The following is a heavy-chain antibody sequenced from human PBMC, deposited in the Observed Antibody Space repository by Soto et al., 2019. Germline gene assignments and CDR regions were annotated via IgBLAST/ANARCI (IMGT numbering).Heavy chain of an antibody. J-gene: IGHJ4*02. V-gene: IGHV3-43*01. D-gene: IGHD6-19*01. CDR1: GFTFDDYT. Sequence: GGSLRLSCAASGFTFDDYTMHWVRQAPGKGLEWVSLISGDGGSTYYADSVKGRFTISRDNTKNTLYLQMNSLRAEDTAVYYCAKGALYPGIAVAADYWGQGTLVTVSS. CDR3: AKGALYPGIAVAADY. CDR2: ISGDGGST.